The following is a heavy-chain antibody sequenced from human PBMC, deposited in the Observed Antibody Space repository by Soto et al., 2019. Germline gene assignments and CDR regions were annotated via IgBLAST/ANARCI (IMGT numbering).Heavy chain of an antibody. CDR3: ARREWLVRLTFDY. J-gene: IGHJ4*02. Sequence: SETLSLTCAVYGGSFSGYYWSWIRQPPGKGLEWIGEINHSGSTNYNPSLKSRVTISVDTSKNQFSLKLSSVTAADTAVYYCARREWLVRLTFDYWGQGTLVTVSS. V-gene: IGHV4-34*01. CDR1: GGSFSGYY. D-gene: IGHD6-19*01. CDR2: INHSGST.